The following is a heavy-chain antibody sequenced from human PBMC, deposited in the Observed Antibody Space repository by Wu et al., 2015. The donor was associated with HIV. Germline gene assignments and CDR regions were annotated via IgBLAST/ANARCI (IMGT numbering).Heavy chain of an antibody. Sequence: QVQLVQSGAEVKKPGSSVKVSCKASGGTFSNYAISWVRQAPGQGLEWMGRIIPIFGTANYAQKFQGRVTITADESTSTAYMELSSLRSEDTAVYYCARPREYSNYGDDAFDIWGQGTMVTVSS. CDR2: IIPIFGTA. V-gene: IGHV1-69*15. J-gene: IGHJ3*02. CDR1: GGTFSNYA. CDR3: ARPREYSNYGDDAFDI. D-gene: IGHD4-11*01.